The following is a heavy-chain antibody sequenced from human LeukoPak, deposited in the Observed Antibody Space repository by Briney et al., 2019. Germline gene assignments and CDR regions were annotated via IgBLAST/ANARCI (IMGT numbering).Heavy chain of an antibody. Sequence: PSETLSLTCTVSGGSISSGGYYWSWIRQPPGKGLEWIGYIYHSGSTYYNPSLKSRVTISVDRSKNQFSLKLSSVTAADTAVYYCARDYGGYGRFDYWGQGTLVTVSS. J-gene: IGHJ4*02. CDR2: IYHSGST. CDR3: ARDYGGYGRFDY. D-gene: IGHD5-12*01. V-gene: IGHV4-30-2*01. CDR1: GGSISSGGYY.